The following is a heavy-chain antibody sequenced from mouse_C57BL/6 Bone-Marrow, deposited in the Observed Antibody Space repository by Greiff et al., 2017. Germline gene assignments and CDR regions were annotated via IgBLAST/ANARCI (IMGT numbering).Heavy chain of an antibody. CDR2: INPNYGTT. CDR3: GPTTGPYWYFDV. J-gene: IGHJ1*03. D-gene: IGHD4-1*02. Sequence: EVQLQQSGPELVKPGASVKISCKASGYSFTDYNMNWVKQSNGKSLEWIGVINPNYGTTSYNQKFKGKATLTVDQSSSTAYMQLNSLTFEDSAVYYCGPTTGPYWYFDVWGTGTTVTVSS. V-gene: IGHV1-39*01. CDR1: GYSFTDYN.